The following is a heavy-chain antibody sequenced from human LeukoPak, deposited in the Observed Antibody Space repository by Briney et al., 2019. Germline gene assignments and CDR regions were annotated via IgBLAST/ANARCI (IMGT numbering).Heavy chain of an antibody. CDR1: GLTFSSYG. Sequence: PGGSLRLSCAACGLTFSSYGMHWVRQAPGKGLEWVAVTSYDGSNRYYTDSVKGRFSISRDNSKNTLYLQMNRLSAEDTAVYYCSKLSRGANSGYDFRVGDVMGTSFDYWGQGTLVTVSS. CDR2: TSYDGSNR. D-gene: IGHD5-12*01. CDR3: SKLSRGANSGYDFRVGDVMGTSFDY. V-gene: IGHV3-30*18. J-gene: IGHJ4*02.